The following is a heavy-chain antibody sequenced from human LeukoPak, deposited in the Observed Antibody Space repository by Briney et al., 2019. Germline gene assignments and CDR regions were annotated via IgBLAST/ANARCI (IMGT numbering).Heavy chain of an antibody. CDR2: IIPIFGTA. V-gene: IGHV1-69*06. Sequence: SVKVSCKASGCTFSSYAISWVRQAPGQGLEWMGGIIPIFGTANYAQKVQGRVTITADKSTSTAYMELSSLRSEDTAVYYCARELEDGHYYYGMDVWGKGTTVTVSS. CDR1: GCTFSSYA. J-gene: IGHJ6*04. CDR3: ARELEDGHYYYGMDV. D-gene: IGHD5-24*01.